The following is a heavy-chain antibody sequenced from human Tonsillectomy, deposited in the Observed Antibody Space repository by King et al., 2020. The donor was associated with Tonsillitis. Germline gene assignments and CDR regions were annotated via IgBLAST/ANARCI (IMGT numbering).Heavy chain of an antibody. Sequence: QLVQSGPEVKKPGTSVRVSCKASGYSFSTFGINWVRQAPGQGLEWMGWISPYKGNRNYAQSFQGRVTTTIDTSTSTAYMDLGSLRSDDTAVYYCARARGRIKILGGYLPGGGGGMDVWGQGTTVFVSS. CDR3: ARARGRIKILGGYLPGGGGGMDV. V-gene: IGHV1-18*04. CDR2: ISPYKGNR. J-gene: IGHJ6*02. CDR1: GYSFSTFG. D-gene: IGHD3-16*01.